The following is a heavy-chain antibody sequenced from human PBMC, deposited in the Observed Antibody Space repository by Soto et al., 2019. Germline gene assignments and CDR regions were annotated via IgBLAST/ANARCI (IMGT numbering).Heavy chain of an antibody. Sequence: PGGSLRLSCAASGFTFSDYYMSWIRQAPGKGLEWVSYISSSSSYTNYADSVKGRFTISRDNAKNSLYLQMNSLRAEDTAVYYCARIAAALLDKYCFDYWGQGTLVTVSS. CDR3: ARIAAALLDKYCFDY. CDR2: ISSSSSYT. V-gene: IGHV3-11*06. D-gene: IGHD6-13*01. CDR1: GFTFSDYY. J-gene: IGHJ4*02.